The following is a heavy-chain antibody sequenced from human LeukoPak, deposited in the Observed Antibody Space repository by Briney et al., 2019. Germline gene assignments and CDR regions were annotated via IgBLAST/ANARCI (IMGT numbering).Heavy chain of an antibody. J-gene: IGHJ5*02. CDR1: GFTFSSYW. D-gene: IGHD6-6*01. Sequence: GGSLRLSCAASGFTFSSYWMSWVRQAPGKGLEWVANIKQDGSEKYYVDSVKGRFTISRDNAKNSLYLQMNSLRAEDTAVYYCARGAHSSSPAEDWFDPWGQGTLVTVSS. CDR3: ARGAHSSSPAEDWFDP. CDR2: IKQDGSEK. V-gene: IGHV3-7*01.